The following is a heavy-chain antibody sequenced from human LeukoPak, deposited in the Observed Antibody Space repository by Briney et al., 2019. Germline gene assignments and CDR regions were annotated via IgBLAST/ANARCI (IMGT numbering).Heavy chain of an antibody. D-gene: IGHD1-26*01. CDR1: GFTFSSYA. CDR2: ISGSGGST. V-gene: IGHV3-23*01. CDR3: AKDPDIVGATTPDY. J-gene: IGHJ4*02. Sequence: QSGGSLRLSCAASGFTFSSYAMSWVRQAPGKGLEWVSAISGSGGSTYYADSVKGRFTISRDNSKNTLYLQMNSLRAEDTAVYYCAKDPDIVGATTPDYWGQGTLVTVSS.